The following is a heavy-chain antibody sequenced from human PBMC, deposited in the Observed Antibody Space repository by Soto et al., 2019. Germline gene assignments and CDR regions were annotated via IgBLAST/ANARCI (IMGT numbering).Heavy chain of an antibody. CDR3: AKDRGYSYGAFDY. D-gene: IGHD5-18*01. Sequence: GXSLRLSCAASGFTFDDYAMHWVRQAPGKGLEWVSGISWNSGSIGYADSVKGRFTISRDNAKNSLYLQMNSLRAEDTALYYCAKDRGYSYGAFDYWGQGTLVTVSS. V-gene: IGHV3-9*01. CDR1: GFTFDDYA. CDR2: ISWNSGSI. J-gene: IGHJ4*02.